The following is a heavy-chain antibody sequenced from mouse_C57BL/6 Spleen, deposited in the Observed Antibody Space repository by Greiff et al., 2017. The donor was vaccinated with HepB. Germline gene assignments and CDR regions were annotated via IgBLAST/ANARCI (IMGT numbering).Heavy chain of an antibody. J-gene: IGHJ4*01. CDR1: GYTFTDYY. V-gene: IGHV1-26*01. CDR3: ARGGANYYGSNAMDY. Sequence: EVQLQQSGPELVKPGASVKISCKASGYTFTDYYMNWVKQSHGKSLEWIGDINPNNGGTSYNQKFKGKATLTVDKSSSTAYMELRSLTSEDSAVYYCARGGANYYGSNAMDYWGQGTSVTVSS. D-gene: IGHD1-1*01. CDR2: INPNNGGT.